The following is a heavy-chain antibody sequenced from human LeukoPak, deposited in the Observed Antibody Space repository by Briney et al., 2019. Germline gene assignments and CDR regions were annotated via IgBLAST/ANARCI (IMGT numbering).Heavy chain of an antibody. Sequence: PSETLSLTCTVSSGSISGSSYFWGWIRQPPGKGLEWIGSIYYSGSTYYNPSLKSRVTISVDTSKNQFSLKLSSVTAADTAVYYCARDKGAVAGTGWYFDLWGRGTLVTVSS. CDR3: ARDKGAVAGTGWYFDL. CDR1: SGSISGSSYF. V-gene: IGHV4-39*02. CDR2: IYYSGST. D-gene: IGHD6-19*01. J-gene: IGHJ2*01.